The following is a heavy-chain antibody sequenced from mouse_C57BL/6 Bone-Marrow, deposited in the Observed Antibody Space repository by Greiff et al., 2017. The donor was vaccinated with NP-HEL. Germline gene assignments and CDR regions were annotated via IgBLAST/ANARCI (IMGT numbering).Heavy chain of an antibody. CDR2: IYPGDGDT. D-gene: IGHD1-1*01. Sequence: VQLKQSGPELVKPGASVKISCKASGYAFSSSWMNWVKQRPGKGLEWIGRIYPGDGDTNYNGKFKGKATLTADKSSSTAYMQLSGLTSEDSAVYFCARGYGSSYGFAYWGQGTLVTVSA. J-gene: IGHJ3*01. CDR1: GYAFSSSW. V-gene: IGHV1-82*01. CDR3: ARGYGSSYGFAY.